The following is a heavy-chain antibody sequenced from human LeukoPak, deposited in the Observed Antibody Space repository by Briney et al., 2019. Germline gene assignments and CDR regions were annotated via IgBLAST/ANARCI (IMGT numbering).Heavy chain of an antibody. CDR2: IYQSGST. CDR1: GYSISSGYY. D-gene: IGHD5-18*01. Sequence: SETLSLTCTVSGYSISSGYYWGWIRQPPGKGLEWIGSIYQSGSTYYNPSLKSRVTISVDTSKNPFSLKLSSVTAADTAVYYCARALIGGYSCLLTNYYYYYMDVWGKGTTVTVSS. V-gene: IGHV4-38-2*02. CDR3: ARALIGGYSCLLTNYYYYYMDV. J-gene: IGHJ6*03.